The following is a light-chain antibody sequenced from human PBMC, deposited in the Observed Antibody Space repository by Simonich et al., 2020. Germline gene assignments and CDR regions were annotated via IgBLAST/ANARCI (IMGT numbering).Light chain of an antibody. CDR2: HKR. Sequence: SYELTQPPSVSVSTGQTASITFSGDKLGDKYACWYQQNPGHSPVLVIYHKRKRPSGIPERFSGSTSGNTATLTISGTQAMDEADYYCQAWDSSTAVVFGGGTKLTVL. CDR3: QAWDSSTAVV. V-gene: IGLV3-1*01. J-gene: IGLJ2*01. CDR1: KLGDKY.